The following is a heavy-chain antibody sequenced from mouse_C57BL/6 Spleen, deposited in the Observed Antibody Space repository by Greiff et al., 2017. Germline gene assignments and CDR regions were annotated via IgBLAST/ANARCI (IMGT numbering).Heavy chain of an antibody. D-gene: IGHD2-4*01. Sequence: VQLQQSGAELVRPGTSVKMSCKASGYTFTNYWIGWAKQRPGHGLEWIGDIYPGGGYTNYNEKFKGKATLTADKSYSTAYMHFSSLTSEDSAIYYFARGGLRREGPWFAYWGQGTLVTVSA. CDR2: IYPGGGYT. CDR3: ARGGLRREGPWFAY. CDR1: GYTFTNYW. J-gene: IGHJ3*01. V-gene: IGHV1-63*01.